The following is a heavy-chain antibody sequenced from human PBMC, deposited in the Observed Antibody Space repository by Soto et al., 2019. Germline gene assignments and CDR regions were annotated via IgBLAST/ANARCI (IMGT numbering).Heavy chain of an antibody. CDR2: INHGGSA. CDR3: ARYSSTWSDYLQR. CDR1: GGSFSGYY. V-gene: IGHV4-34*01. D-gene: IGHD6-13*01. Sequence: VQLQQWGAGLLKTSETLSLTCAVYGGSFSGYYWSWIRQTPGKRLEWVGDINHGGSANYNPSLKSSLRSSLDLNKTPFSLKLSFVIAAETAVHYCARYSSTWSDYLQRWGRGSVVIVSS. J-gene: IGHJ2*01.